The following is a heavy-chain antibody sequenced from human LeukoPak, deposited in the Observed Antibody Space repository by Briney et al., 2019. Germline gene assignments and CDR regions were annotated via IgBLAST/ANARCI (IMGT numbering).Heavy chain of an antibody. D-gene: IGHD3-10*01. CDR2: TYYRPKFNT. CDR3: ARGSHSSFDY. V-gene: IGHV6-1*01. CDR1: GDSLSNNNVA. J-gene: IGHJ4*02. Sequence: SQTLSLTCAISGDSLSNNNVAWNWIRQSPSRGLEWLGRTYYRPKFNTDYAVSVKSRIAINSDTSKIQFSLQLNSVTPEDTSVYYCARGSHSSFDYWGQGTLVTVSS.